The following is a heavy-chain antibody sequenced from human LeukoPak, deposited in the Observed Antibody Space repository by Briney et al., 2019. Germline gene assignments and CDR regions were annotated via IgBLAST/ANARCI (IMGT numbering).Heavy chain of an antibody. V-gene: IGHV3-15*01. J-gene: IGHJ3*02. D-gene: IGHD7-27*01. CDR1: GFTFSNVW. CDR2: IISKTDGGTT. CDR3: IASTGEGAFDI. Sequence: GGSLRLSCAASGFTFSNVWMNWVRQAPGKGLEWVGRIISKTDGGTTDYAAPVKGRFTISRDDSKNTLYLQMNSLKTEDTAVYHCIASTGEGAFDIWGQGTMATVSS.